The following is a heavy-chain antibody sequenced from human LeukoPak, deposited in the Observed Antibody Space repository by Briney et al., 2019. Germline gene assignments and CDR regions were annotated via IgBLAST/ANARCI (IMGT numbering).Heavy chain of an antibody. V-gene: IGHV1-18*01. CDR1: GGTFSSYA. CDR2: ISAYNGNT. D-gene: IGHD2-2*01. J-gene: IGHJ4*02. Sequence: ASVKVSCKASGGTFSSYAISWVRQAPGQGLEWMGWISAYNGNTNYAQKLQGRVTMTTDTSTSTAYMELRSLGSDDTAVYYCARDHIVVVPAPDYWGQGTLVTVSS. CDR3: ARDHIVVVPAPDY.